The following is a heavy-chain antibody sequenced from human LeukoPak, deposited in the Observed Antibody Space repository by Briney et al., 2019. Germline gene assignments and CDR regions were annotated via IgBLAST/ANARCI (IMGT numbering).Heavy chain of an antibody. CDR2: IWYEGSNE. V-gene: IGHV3-33*01. CDR1: GFTFSIDG. D-gene: IGHD5-18*01. Sequence: PGRSLRLSCAASGFTFSIDGMHWGREGPGKGLEWVAVIWYEGSNEYYADSEKGRFTISRDNSKKTLYMQMNSLRAEDTSVYYCGRGGGYSYGYVVYWGQGTLVTVSS. CDR3: GRGGGYSYGYVVY. J-gene: IGHJ4*02.